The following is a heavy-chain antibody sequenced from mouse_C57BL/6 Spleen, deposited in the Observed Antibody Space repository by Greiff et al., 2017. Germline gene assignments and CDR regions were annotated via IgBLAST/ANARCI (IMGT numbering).Heavy chain of an antibody. D-gene: IGHD1-1*01. CDR1: GYAFSSYW. V-gene: IGHV1-80*01. CDR3: ARGVNDYGRPWFAY. Sequence: VQLVESGAELVMPGASVKLSCKASGYAFSSYWMHWVKQRPGKGLEWIGQIYPGDGDTNYNGKFKGKATLTVDKSSSTAYMQLSSLTSEDSAVYVCARGVNDYGRPWFAYWGQGTLVTVSA. J-gene: IGHJ3*01. CDR2: IYPGDGDT.